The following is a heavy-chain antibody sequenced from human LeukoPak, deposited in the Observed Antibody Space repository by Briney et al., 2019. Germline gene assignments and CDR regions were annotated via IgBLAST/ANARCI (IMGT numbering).Heavy chain of an antibody. D-gene: IGHD1-26*01. Sequence: GRSLRLSCAASEFTFDDYAMHWVRQAPGKGLEWVSGISWNSGTRGYAVSVRGRFTISRDDAKNSLNLQMNSLSADDTALYFCARGPIIASGSYWVGAYYFDSWGQGTLVTVSS. V-gene: IGHV3-9*01. CDR1: EFTFDDYA. J-gene: IGHJ4*02. CDR2: ISWNSGTR. CDR3: ARGPIIASGSYWVGAYYFDS.